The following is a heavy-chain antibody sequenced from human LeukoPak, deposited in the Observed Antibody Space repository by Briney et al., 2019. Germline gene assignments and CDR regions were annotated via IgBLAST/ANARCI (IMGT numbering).Heavy chain of an antibody. J-gene: IGHJ3*02. D-gene: IGHD3-10*01. Sequence: PSETLSLTCAVSGGSISSGGYSWSWIRQPPGKGLEWIGYIYHSGSTYYNPSLKSRVTISVDRSKNQFSLKLSSVTAADTAVYYCASYYYGSGSYGVDAFDIWGQGTMVTVSS. CDR1: GGSISSGGYS. V-gene: IGHV4-30-2*01. CDR3: ASYYYGSGSYGVDAFDI. CDR2: IYHSGST.